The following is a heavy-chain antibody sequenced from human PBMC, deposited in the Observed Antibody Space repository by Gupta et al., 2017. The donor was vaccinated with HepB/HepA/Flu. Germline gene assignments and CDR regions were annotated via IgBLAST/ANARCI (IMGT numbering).Heavy chain of an antibody. Sequence: EVQLVESGGGLVQPGGSLRHSCAASGFPFRDFYLDWVRQAPGKGLAWVAHSIKKASTYTTAYAARLKGILTISSDESTKSLFSQKKSTKTAANTXFXCAGGGXYCGGVDYSAMDVWGQGATGTV. J-gene: IGHJ6*02. CDR3: AGGGXYCGGVDYSAMDV. CDR1: GFPFRDFY. V-gene: IGHV3-72*01. CDR2: SIKKASTYTT. D-gene: IGHD2-21*01.